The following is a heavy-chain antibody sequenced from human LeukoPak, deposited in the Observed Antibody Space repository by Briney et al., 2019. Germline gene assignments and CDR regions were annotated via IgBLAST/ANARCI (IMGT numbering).Heavy chain of an antibody. J-gene: IGHJ3*02. V-gene: IGHV3-21*01. CDR3: ARDPGYIWFGDTFDI. CDR1: GFTFSSYS. D-gene: IGHD3-10*01. Sequence: GGSLRLSCAASGFTFSSYSMNWVRQAPGKGLEWVSSISSSSSYIYYADSVKGRFTISRDNAKNSLYLQMNSLRAEDTTVYYCARDPGYIWFGDTFDIWGQGTMVTVSS. CDR2: ISSSSSYI.